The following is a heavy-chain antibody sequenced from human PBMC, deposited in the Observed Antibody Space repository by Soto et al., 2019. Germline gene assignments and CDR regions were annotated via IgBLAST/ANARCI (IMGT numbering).Heavy chain of an antibody. CDR3: AKALKSGFDSLYYYGMDV. D-gene: IGHD5-12*01. CDR1: GFTFSSFA. V-gene: IGHV3-23*01. Sequence: PGGSLRLSCAASGFTFSSFAMSWVRQAPGKGLEWVSAISGTGGSTYYADSVVGRVTISRDNSKNTLSLQMNSLRAEDAALYYCAKALKSGFDSLYYYGMDVWGQGTTVTVSS. CDR2: ISGTGGST. J-gene: IGHJ6*02.